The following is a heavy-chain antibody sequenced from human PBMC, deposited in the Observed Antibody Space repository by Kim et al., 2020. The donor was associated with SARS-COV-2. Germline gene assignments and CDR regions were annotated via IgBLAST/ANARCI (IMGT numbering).Heavy chain of an antibody. Sequence: GGSLRLSCAASGFTFSSYGMHWVRQAPGKGLEWVAVISYDGSNKYYADSVKGRFTISRDNSKNTLYLQMNSLRAEDTAVYYCAKDGGYCSGGSCYSNDHCFDYWGQGTLVTVSS. D-gene: IGHD2-15*01. J-gene: IGHJ4*02. CDR3: AKDGGYCSGGSCYSNDHCFDY. CDR2: ISYDGSNK. CDR1: GFTFSSYG. V-gene: IGHV3-30*18.